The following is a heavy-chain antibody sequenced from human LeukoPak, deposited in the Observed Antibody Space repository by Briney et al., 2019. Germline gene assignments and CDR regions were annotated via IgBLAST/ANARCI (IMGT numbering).Heavy chain of an antibody. J-gene: IGHJ5*02. Sequence: GGSLRLSCAASGFTFSSYGMHWVRQAPGKGLEWVAVISYDGSNKYYAGSVKGRFTISRDNSKNTLYLQMNSLRAEDTAVYYCATRITMVRGVMNWFDPWGQGTLVTVSS. CDR1: GFTFSSYG. CDR3: ATRITMVRGVMNWFDP. D-gene: IGHD3-10*01. V-gene: IGHV3-30*03. CDR2: ISYDGSNK.